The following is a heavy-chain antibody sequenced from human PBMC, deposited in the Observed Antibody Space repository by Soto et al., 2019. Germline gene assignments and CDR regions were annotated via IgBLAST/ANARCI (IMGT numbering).Heavy chain of an antibody. CDR1: GFTFGDYA. V-gene: IGHV3-49*03. CDR2: IRSKAYGGTT. Sequence: GGSLRLSCTASGFTFGDYAMSWFRQAPGKGLEWVGFIRSKAYGGTTEYAASVKGRFTISRDDSKSIAYLQMNSLKTEDTAVYYCTRVPLGGSYAHFDYWGQGTLVTVSS. CDR3: TRVPLGGSYAHFDY. D-gene: IGHD1-26*01. J-gene: IGHJ4*02.